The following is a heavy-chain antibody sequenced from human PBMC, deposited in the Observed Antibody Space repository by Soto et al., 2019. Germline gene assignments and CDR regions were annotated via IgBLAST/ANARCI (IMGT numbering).Heavy chain of an antibody. V-gene: IGHV3-15*01. J-gene: IGHJ6*02. CDR1: GFTFSNAW. Sequence: GGSLRLSCAASGFTFSNAWMSWVRQAPGKGLEWVGRIKSKTDGGTTDYAAPVKGRFTISRDDSKNTLYLQMNSLKTEDTAVYYCTTDEEGITGTTKRYYYYGMDVWGQGTTVTVSS. CDR2: IKSKTDGGTT. D-gene: IGHD1-7*01. CDR3: TTDEEGITGTTKRYYYYGMDV.